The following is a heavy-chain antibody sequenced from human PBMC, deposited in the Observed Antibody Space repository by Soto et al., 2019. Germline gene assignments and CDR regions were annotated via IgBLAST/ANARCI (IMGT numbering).Heavy chain of an antibody. CDR1: GFTFSSYG. CDR2: IWYDGSNK. CDR3: ARDTELTTVTTPGYYYYMDV. V-gene: IGHV3-33*01. Sequence: LSLTCAASGFTFSSYGMHWVRQAPGKGLEWVAVIWYDGSNKYYADSVKGRFTISRDNSKNTLYLQMNSLRAEDTAVYYCARDTELTTVTTPGYYYYMDVWGKGTTVTVSS. D-gene: IGHD4-4*01. J-gene: IGHJ6*03.